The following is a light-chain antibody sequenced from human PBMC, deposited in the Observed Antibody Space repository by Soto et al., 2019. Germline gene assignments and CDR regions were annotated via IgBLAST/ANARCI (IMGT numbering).Light chain of an antibody. CDR3: HQRQSWPRT. Sequence: EIVLTQSPATPSSSPGERATLSCRASQTVNSRLAWYQHKPGQAPRLLIYHTSNRATGIQARFSGSGSGTDFTLTIRSLEPEDFAVYYCHQRQSWPRTFGQGTKVDIK. J-gene: IGKJ1*01. CDR1: QTVNSR. CDR2: HTS. V-gene: IGKV3-11*01.